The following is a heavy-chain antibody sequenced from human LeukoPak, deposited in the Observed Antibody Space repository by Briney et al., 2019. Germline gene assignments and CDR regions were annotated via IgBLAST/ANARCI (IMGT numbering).Heavy chain of an antibody. CDR3: ARHAHYYDSSVSRSLDY. V-gene: IGHV5-51*01. D-gene: IGHD3-22*01. Sequence: PGESLKISCKGSGYSFTDYWIGWVRQMPGKGLEWMGILYPGDCDTRYSPSFQGQVTISADKSISTAYLQLSSLKASDTALYYCARHAHYYDSSVSRSLDYWAQGTLVTVSS. J-gene: IGHJ4*02. CDR2: LYPGDCDT. CDR1: GYSFTDYW.